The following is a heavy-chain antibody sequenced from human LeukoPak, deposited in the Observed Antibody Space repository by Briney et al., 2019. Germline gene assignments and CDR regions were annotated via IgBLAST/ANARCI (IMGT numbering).Heavy chain of an antibody. CDR3: ARGPILDAIAAAGTSWFDP. V-gene: IGHV3-74*01. CDR2: INSDERST. D-gene: IGHD6-13*01. J-gene: IGHJ5*02. CDR1: GFTFSSYW. Sequence: GGSLRLSCAASGFTFSSYWMRWVRQTPGKGLVWVSRINSDERSTGYADFVKGRFTISRDNAKNTLYLQMNSLRAEDTAVYYCARGPILDAIAAAGTSWFDPWGQGTLVTVSS.